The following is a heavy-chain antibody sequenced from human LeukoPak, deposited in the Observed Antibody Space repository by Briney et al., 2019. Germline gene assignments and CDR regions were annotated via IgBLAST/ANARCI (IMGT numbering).Heavy chain of an antibody. Sequence: GESLKISCKGSGYSFNSYWDGWVRQMPGKGLEWMGNIYPGDSDTRFRPFFQGPVTISADKSISTAYLQWSSLKASDTAMYYCARPTMYSSGWTPDAFDIWGQGTMVTVSS. CDR2: IYPGDSDT. CDR3: ARPTMYSSGWTPDAFDI. CDR1: GYSFNSYW. J-gene: IGHJ3*02. V-gene: IGHV5-51*01. D-gene: IGHD6-19*01.